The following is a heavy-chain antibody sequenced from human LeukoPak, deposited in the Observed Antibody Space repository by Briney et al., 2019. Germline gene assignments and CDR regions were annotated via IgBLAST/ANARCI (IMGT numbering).Heavy chain of an antibody. Sequence: GASVKVSCKASGYTFTSYGISWVRQAPGQGLEWMGWISAYNGNTNYAQKLQGRVTMTTDTSTSTAYMELRSLRSDDTAVYYCAKATECLGTTGCDGAFDIWGQGTLVTVSA. CDR2: ISAYNGNT. J-gene: IGHJ3*02. CDR1: GYTFTSYG. CDR3: AKATECLGTTGCDGAFDI. V-gene: IGHV1-18*01. D-gene: IGHD2/OR15-2a*01.